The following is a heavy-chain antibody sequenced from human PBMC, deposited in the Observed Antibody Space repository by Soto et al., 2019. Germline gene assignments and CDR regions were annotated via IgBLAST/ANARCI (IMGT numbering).Heavy chain of an antibody. CDR3: AVDIVVVQDPRTVDAFDI. CDR1: GFTFSSYA. J-gene: IGHJ3*02. CDR2: ISGSGGST. V-gene: IGHV3-23*01. D-gene: IGHD2-2*01. Sequence: PGGSLRLSCAASGFTFSSYAMSWVRQAPGKGLEWVSAISGSGGSTYYADSVKGRFTISRDNSKNTLYLQMNSLRAEDTAVYYCAVDIVVVQDPRTVDAFDIWGQGTMVTVSS.